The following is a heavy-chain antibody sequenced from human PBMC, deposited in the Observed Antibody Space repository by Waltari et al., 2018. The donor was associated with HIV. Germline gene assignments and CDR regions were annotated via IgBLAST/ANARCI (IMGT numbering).Heavy chain of an antibody. CDR1: GFAFRSYY. CDR3: ARYRPEVHYYNGMDV. CDR2: ISSGGSTT. Sequence: EVQLVESGGGSLQAGGSLRLSCAASGFAFRSYYMFWVRQAPGKGLVWVSRISSGGSTTSYADSGKGRFTVSRDNARNTLYLQMNSLRAEDTAVYYCARYRPEVHYYNGMDVWGQGTTVTVSS. J-gene: IGHJ6*02. D-gene: IGHD3-16*02. V-gene: IGHV3-74*01.